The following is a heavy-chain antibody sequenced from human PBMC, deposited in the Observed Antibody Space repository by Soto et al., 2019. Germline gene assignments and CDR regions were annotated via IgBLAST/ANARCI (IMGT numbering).Heavy chain of an antibody. V-gene: IGHV1-69*18. J-gene: IGHJ6*02. Sequence: QVQLVQSGAEVKKPGSSMKVSCKASGGAFSSYSFSWVRQAPEQGLEWMGSIIPTFDTTNYAQKFQGRVTMTADGSSSIAYMELSSLRYDDTAVYYCAQGRFTASTLNYNGMDVWGQGTTVTVSS. D-gene: IGHD4-17*01. CDR2: IIPTFDTT. CDR3: AQGRFTASTLNYNGMDV. CDR1: GGAFSSYS.